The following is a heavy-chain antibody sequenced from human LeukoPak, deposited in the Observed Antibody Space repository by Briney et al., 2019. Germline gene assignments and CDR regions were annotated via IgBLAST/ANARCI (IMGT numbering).Heavy chain of an antibody. J-gene: IGHJ4*02. CDR2: INHSGST. D-gene: IGHD3-10*01. CDR3: ARDKYYGSGSYLYYFDY. Sequence: PSETLSLTCAVYGGSFSGYYWSWIRQPPGKGLEWIGEINHSGSTNYNPSLKSRVTISVDTSKNQFSLKLSSVTAADTAVYYCARDKYYGSGSYLYYFDYWGQGTLVTVSS. V-gene: IGHV4-34*01. CDR1: GGSFSGYY.